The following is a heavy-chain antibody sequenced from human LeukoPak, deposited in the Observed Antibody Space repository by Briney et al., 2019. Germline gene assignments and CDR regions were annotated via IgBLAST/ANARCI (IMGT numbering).Heavy chain of an antibody. CDR2: ISFDGSEK. D-gene: IGHD2-2*01. CDR1: GFTFSNYG. V-gene: IGHV3-30*18. Sequence: PGRSLRLFCAASGFTFSNYGMHWVRQAPGKGLEWVAVISFDGSEKYYADSVKGRLTISRDNIKNTVSLQMNSLRAEDTAVYYCAKEVVPAAMLGYFDYWGQGTLVTVSS. J-gene: IGHJ4*02. CDR3: AKEVVPAAMLGYFDY.